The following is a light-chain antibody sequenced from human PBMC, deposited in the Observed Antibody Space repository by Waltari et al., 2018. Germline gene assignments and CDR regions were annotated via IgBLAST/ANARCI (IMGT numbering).Light chain of an antibody. CDR1: PGVGTN. Sequence: DIVMTQSPATLSVSPGERATLSCRASPGVGTNLAWAQQRPGQAPRLLLYGASSRATGIPARFSGSGSGTDFTLTINSLQPEDFALYYCQQYHNWPPWAFGQGTKVEIK. J-gene: IGKJ1*01. CDR3: QQYHNWPPWA. CDR2: GAS. V-gene: IGKV3-15*01.